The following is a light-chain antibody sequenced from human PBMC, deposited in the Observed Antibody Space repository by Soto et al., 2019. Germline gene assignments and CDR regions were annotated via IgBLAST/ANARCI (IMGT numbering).Light chain of an antibody. CDR3: SSYTRSSTYG. CDR1: SSDVGGYNY. J-gene: IGLJ1*01. CDR2: DVS. V-gene: IGLV2-14*01. Sequence: LTQPASVSGSPGQSITISCTGTSSDVGGYNYVSWYRQHPGRAHKLMIYDVSNRPSGVSNRFSGSKSGNTASLTISGFQAEDEADYYCSSYTRSSTYGFGTGTKVTVL.